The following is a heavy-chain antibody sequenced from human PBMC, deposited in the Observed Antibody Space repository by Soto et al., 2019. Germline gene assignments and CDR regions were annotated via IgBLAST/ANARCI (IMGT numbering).Heavy chain of an antibody. V-gene: IGHV3-7*03. D-gene: IGHD6-13*01. CDR2: IKQDGSEK. CDR3: ARAPSSSDY. J-gene: IGHJ4*02. CDR1: GFTFSSYW. Sequence: VESLRVSWAASGFTFSSYWMSWVRQAPGKGLEWVANIKQDGSEKYYVDSVKGRFTISRDNAKNSLYLQMNSLRAEDTAVYYCARAPSSSDYWCPVTLFSLSS.